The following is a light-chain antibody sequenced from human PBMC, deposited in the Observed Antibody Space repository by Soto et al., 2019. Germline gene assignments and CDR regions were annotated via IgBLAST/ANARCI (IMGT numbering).Light chain of an antibody. CDR3: QQYHTTPHK. CDR1: QSVLYSSNNKNY. V-gene: IGKV4-1*01. CDR2: WAS. J-gene: IGKJ1*01. Sequence: DIVMTQSPDSLAVSLGERATINCKSSQSVLYSSNNKNYLAWYQQKPGQPPKLLISWASTRETGVPDRFSGSGSGADFTLTISSLQAEDVAVYYCQQYHTTPHKFGQETKVEIK.